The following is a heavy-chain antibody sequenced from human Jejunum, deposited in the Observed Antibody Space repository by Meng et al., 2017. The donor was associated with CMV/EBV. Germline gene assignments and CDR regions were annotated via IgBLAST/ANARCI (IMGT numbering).Heavy chain of an antibody. D-gene: IGHD3-16*01. J-gene: IGHJ5*02. CDR1: GGPISGFY. CDR2: FHPGGTT. Sequence: VQLHAAGPGLVRSSETLSLTCSVSGGPISGFYWSWVRQPAGKRLEWIGRFHPGGTTNYNPSLENRITVSVDSSKNQFFLKLTSVTAADTAIYYCARECVGEAYDCQWNYWFDPWGRGTLVTASS. CDR3: ARECVGEAYDCQWNYWFDP. V-gene: IGHV4-4*07.